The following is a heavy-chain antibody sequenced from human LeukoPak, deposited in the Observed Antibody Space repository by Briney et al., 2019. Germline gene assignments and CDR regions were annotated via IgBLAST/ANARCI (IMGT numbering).Heavy chain of an antibody. J-gene: IGHJ6*03. CDR1: GYTFTNYG. CDR2: ISAYNGNT. Sequence: ASVKVSCKASGYTFTNYGISWVRQAPGQGLECMGWISAYNGNTNYAQRFQGRVTMTTDTSISTAYTELSSLRSEDTAVYYCARGEGYSSSWYITDYYYYYMDVWGKGTTVTVSS. CDR3: ARGEGYSSSWYITDYYYYYMDV. V-gene: IGHV1-18*01. D-gene: IGHD6-13*01.